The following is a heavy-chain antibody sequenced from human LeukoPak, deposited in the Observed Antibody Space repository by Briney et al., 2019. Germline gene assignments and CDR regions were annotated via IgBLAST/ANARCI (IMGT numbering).Heavy chain of an antibody. CDR2: IYHSGST. CDR3: AESRVVPKGAFDY. D-gene: IGHD2-15*01. J-gene: IGHJ4*02. V-gene: IGHV4-30-2*01. CDR1: GGSISSGGYY. Sequence: SETLSLTCAVSGGSISSGGYYWSWIRQPPGKGLEWIGYIYHSGSTYYNPSLKSRVAISVDRSKNQFSLKLSSVTAADTAVYYGAESRVVPKGAFDYWGQGTLVTVSS.